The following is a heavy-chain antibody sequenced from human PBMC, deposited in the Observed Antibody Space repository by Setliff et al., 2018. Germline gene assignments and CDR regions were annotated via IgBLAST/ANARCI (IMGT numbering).Heavy chain of an antibody. J-gene: IGHJ4*02. Sequence: SETLSLTCAVYGESFYTYSWTWIRQTPGKGLEWIGEINHSASTYHSPSLKNRVTISVDTSKSQFSLRLTSVTAADSGLYYCTRGNGDSKVDFWSQGTLVTVSS. CDR3: TRGNGDSKVDF. V-gene: IGHV4-34*01. CDR1: GESFYTYS. CDR2: INHSAST. D-gene: IGHD4-17*01.